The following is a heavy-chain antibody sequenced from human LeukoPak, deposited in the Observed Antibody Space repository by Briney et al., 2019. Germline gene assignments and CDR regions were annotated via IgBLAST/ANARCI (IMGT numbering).Heavy chain of an antibody. D-gene: IGHD6-13*01. V-gene: IGHV1-69*05. CDR2: IIPIFGTA. CDR1: GGTFSSYA. Sequence: GASVTVFCTASGGTFSSYAISWVRQAPGQGLEWMGGIIPIFGTANYAQKFQGRVTMTTDTSTSTAYMELRSLRSDDTAVYYCAVWGIAAAGTKFDYWGQGTLVTVSS. J-gene: IGHJ4*02. CDR3: AVWGIAAAGTKFDY.